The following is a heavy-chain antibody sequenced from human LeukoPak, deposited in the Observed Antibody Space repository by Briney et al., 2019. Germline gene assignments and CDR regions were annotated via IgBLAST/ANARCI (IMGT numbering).Heavy chain of an antibody. CDR3: ARAPESLIFDY. Sequence: PGGSLRLSCAASGFTVSSNYMSWVRQAPGKGLEWVSVIYSGGSTYYADSVKGRCTVSRHNSKNTLYLQMNSLRAEDTAVYYCARAPESLIFDYWGQGTLVSVST. J-gene: IGHJ4*02. V-gene: IGHV3-53*04. CDR1: GFTVSSNY. CDR2: IYSGGST.